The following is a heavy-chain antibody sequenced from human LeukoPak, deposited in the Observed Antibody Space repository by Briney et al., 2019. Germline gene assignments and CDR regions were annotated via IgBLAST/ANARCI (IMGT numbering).Heavy chain of an antibody. CDR1: GFTFSSYA. V-gene: IGHV3-23*01. CDR2: ISGSGGST. Sequence: PGGSLRLSCAASGFTFSSYAMSWVRQAPGKGLEWVSAISGSGGSTYYADSVKGRFTISRDNSKNTLYLQMNSLRAEDTAVYYCATRPITMIRGVIILRPIDYWGQGTLVTVSS. CDR3: ATRPITMIRGVIILRPIDY. D-gene: IGHD3-10*01. J-gene: IGHJ4*02.